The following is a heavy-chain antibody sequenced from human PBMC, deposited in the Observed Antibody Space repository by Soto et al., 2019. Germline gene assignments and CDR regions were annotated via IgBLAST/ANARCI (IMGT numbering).Heavy chain of an antibody. J-gene: IGHJ4*02. V-gene: IGHV4-34*01. CDR3: ARIVWFGELDPSDY. D-gene: IGHD3-10*01. Sequence: PXGTLSLTCAVYGGSLSVYYWSWIRQPPGKGLEWIGEINHSGSTNYNPSLKSRVTISVDTSKNQFSLKLSSVTAADTAVYYCARIVWFGELDPSDYWGQGRLATVSS. CDR1: GGSLSVYY. CDR2: INHSGST.